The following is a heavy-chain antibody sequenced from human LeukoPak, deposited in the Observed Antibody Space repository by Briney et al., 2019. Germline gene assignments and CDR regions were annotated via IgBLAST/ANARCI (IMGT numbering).Heavy chain of an antibody. V-gene: IGHV3-23*01. CDR1: GFTFSSYA. CDR3: AKGRCSSTSCYIDDY. Sequence: GGSLRLSCAAFGFTFSSYAMTWVRQAPGKGLEWVSGISGSGGSTYYADSVKGRFTISRDNSKNTLYLQMNSLRAEDTAVYYCAKGRCSSTSCYIDDYWGQGTLVTVSS. J-gene: IGHJ4*02. D-gene: IGHD2-2*02. CDR2: ISGSGGST.